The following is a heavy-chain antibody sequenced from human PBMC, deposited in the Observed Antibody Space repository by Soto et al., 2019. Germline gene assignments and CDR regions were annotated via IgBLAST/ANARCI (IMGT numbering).Heavy chain of an antibody. Sequence: PGGSLRLSCAASGFTFSSYGMHWVRQAPGKGLEWVAVISYDGSNKYYADSVKGRFTISRDNSKNTLYLQMNSLRAEDTAVYYCAKDPNSPTVGWLDYWGQGTLVTVSS. CDR2: ISYDGSNK. J-gene: IGHJ4*02. CDR1: GFTFSSYG. CDR3: AKDPNSPTVGWLDY. D-gene: IGHD2-8*02. V-gene: IGHV3-30*18.